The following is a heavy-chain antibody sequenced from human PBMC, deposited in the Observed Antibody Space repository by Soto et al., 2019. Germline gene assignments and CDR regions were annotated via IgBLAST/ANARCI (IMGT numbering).Heavy chain of an antibody. V-gene: IGHV5-51*01. CDR3: ARRGYCSGTTCYKWFDP. J-gene: IGHJ5*02. CDR2: IYPGNSDP. D-gene: IGHD2-2*02. Sequence: PGESLEISCKGSVCSFSTYWISCVRQIPGKGLEWGGIIYPGNSDPRTSPSFQGQVTISADKSISTAYLQRSSLKASDTAMSYCARRGYCSGTTCYKWFDPWGQGTLVTVSS. CDR1: VCSFSTYW.